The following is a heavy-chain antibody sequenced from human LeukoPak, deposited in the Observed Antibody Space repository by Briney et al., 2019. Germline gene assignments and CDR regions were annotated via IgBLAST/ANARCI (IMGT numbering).Heavy chain of an antibody. CDR2: IWGDDDKT. Sequence: GGSLRLSCVASGFTFSNYDMTWVRQAPGKGLELVAGIWGDDDKTVYGDAVKGRFTISRDNSKNTLYLQMNSLRADDTAVYYCAKTQGYYDAWGQGALVTVSS. V-gene: IGHV3-23*01. J-gene: IGHJ5*02. CDR3: AKTQGYYDA. D-gene: IGHD2-15*01. CDR1: GFTFSNYD.